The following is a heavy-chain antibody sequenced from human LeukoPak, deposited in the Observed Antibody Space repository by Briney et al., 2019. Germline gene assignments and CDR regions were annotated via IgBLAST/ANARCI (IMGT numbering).Heavy chain of an antibody. CDR3: ARGRYSSGWWSFDY. J-gene: IGHJ4*02. V-gene: IGHV3-53*01. CDR1: GLNVSSNY. D-gene: IGHD6-19*01. CDR2: IYSAGST. Sequence: GGSLRLSCAASGLNVSSNYMNWVRQAPGKGLEWVSVIYSAGSTYYADSVKGRFTTSRDTSKNTLYLEMNSLRPEDTAVYYCARGRYSSGWWSFDYWGQGALVTVSS.